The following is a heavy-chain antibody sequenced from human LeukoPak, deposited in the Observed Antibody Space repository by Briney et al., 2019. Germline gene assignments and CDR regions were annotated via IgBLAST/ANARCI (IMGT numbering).Heavy chain of an antibody. D-gene: IGHD3-10*01. V-gene: IGHV4-59*08. J-gene: IGHJ3*02. Sequence: PSETLSLTCTVSGGSISSYYWSWIRQPPEKGLEWIGYIYYSGSTNYNPSLKSRVTISVDTSKNQFSLKLSSVTAADTAVYYCATKAFSITMGNDAFDIWGQGTMVTVSS. CDR3: ATKAFSITMGNDAFDI. CDR2: IYYSGST. CDR1: GGSISSYY.